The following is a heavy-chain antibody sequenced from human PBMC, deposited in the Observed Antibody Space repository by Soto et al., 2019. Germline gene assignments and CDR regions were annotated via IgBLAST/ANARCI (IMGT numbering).Heavy chain of an antibody. CDR2: VDHDGPT. J-gene: IGHJ4*02. V-gene: IGHV3-74*01. D-gene: IGHD1-20*01. CDR3: ITDGHGDY. CDR1: GFTFSNYW. Sequence: EVQLVESGGGLVQPGGSLRLSCAGSGFTFSNYWMHWVRQATGKGLEWVSRVDHDGPTDYADSVRGRFPISIDNSQTTLYLQMISLIPADTAVYYWITDGHGDYWCQGTLVTVYS.